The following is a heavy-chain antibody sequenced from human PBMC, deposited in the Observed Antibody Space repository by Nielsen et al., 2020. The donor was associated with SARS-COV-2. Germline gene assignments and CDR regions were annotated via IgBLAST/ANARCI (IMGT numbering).Heavy chain of an antibody. Sequence: GGSLRLSCAASGFTFSTYAMHWVRQAPGKGLEWVAAVSYDGNNQYYADSVKGRFTISRDNSMNTLYLRMNSLRAEDAAVYFCARDRSIYFYYGMDVWGQGTTVTVPS. CDR2: VSYDGNNQ. CDR1: GFTFSTYA. CDR3: ARDRSIYFYYGMDV. D-gene: IGHD2/OR15-2a*01. V-gene: IGHV3-30*04. J-gene: IGHJ6*02.